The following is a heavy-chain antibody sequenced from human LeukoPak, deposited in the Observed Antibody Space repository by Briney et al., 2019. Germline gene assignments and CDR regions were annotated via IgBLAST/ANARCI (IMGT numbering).Heavy chain of an antibody. Sequence: GGSLRLSCVASGFTFSDYYMSWIRQAPGKGLEWVSYISSSGSTIYYADSVKGRFTISRDNAKNSLYLQMNSLRAEDTAVYYCARGLGYCSSTSCYTWYGMDVWGQGTTVTVSS. V-gene: IGHV3-11*01. J-gene: IGHJ6*02. CDR1: GFTFSDYY. CDR2: ISSSGSTI. CDR3: ARGLGYCSSTSCYTWYGMDV. D-gene: IGHD2-2*02.